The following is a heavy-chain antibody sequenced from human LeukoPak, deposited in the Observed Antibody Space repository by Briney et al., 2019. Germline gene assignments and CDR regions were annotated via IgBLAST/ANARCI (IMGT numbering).Heavy chain of an antibody. J-gene: IGHJ4*02. Sequence: GGSLRLSCTASGFTFGDYAMSWVRQAPGKGLEWVGFIRSKAYGGTTEYAASVKGRFTISRDDSKSIAYLQMNSLKTEDTAVYYCTRGLHDCGDYGIDYWGQGTLVTVSS. D-gene: IGHD4-17*01. CDR2: IRSKAYGGTT. CDR3: TRGLHDCGDYGIDY. CDR1: GFTFGDYA. V-gene: IGHV3-49*04.